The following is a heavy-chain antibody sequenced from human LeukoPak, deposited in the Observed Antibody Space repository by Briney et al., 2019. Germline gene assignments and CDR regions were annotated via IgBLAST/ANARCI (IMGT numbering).Heavy chain of an antibody. J-gene: IGHJ6*02. Sequence: ASVKVSCKASGGTFSSYAISWVRQAPGQGLEWMGGIIPIFGTANYAQKFQGRVTITADESTSTAYMELSSLRSEDTAVYYCARDDRYDSSGYSYYYGMDVWGQGTTVTVSS. D-gene: IGHD3-22*01. CDR3: ARDDRYDSSGYSYYYGMDV. CDR2: IIPIFGTA. V-gene: IGHV1-69*13. CDR1: GGTFSSYA.